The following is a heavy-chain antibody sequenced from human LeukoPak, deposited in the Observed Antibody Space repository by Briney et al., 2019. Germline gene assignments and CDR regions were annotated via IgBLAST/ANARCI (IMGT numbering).Heavy chain of an antibody. CDR3: ARQIASAGTAGFDF. V-gene: IGHV4-4*07. CDR1: GGSISSYY. D-gene: IGHD6-13*01. Sequence: KTSETLSLTCTVSGGSISSYYWSWIRQPAGKGLEWIGRIYSTGSTNYNPSLKSRVTMSVDTSKNQFSPRLGSVTAADTAVYYCARQIASAGTAGFDFWGQGALVTVSS. J-gene: IGHJ4*02. CDR2: IYSTGST.